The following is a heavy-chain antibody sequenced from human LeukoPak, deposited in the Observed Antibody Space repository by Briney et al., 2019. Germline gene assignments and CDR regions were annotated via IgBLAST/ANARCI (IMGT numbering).Heavy chain of an antibody. CDR2: ISYDGSNK. V-gene: IGHV3-30-3*01. Sequence: PGRSLRLSCAASGFTFSSYATHWVRQAPGKGLEWVAVISYDGSNKYYADSVKGRFTISRDNSKNTLYLQMNSLRAEDTAVYYSSFAEGRGQGTLVTVSS. CDR3: SFAEG. J-gene: IGHJ4*02. CDR1: GFTFSSYA. D-gene: IGHD1-14*01.